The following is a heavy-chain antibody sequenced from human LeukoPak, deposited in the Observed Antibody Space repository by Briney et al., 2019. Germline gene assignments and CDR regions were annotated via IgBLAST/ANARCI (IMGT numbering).Heavy chain of an antibody. D-gene: IGHD3-10*01. V-gene: IGHV3-53*01. CDR3: ARGPNYYGSSLYGMDV. CDR1: GFTVSSNY. CDR2: IYSGGNT. J-gene: IGHJ6*02. Sequence: GGSLRLSCAASGFTVSSNYMSWVRQAPGKGLEWVSLIYSGGNTYYADSVKGRFTISRDNSKNTLYLQMNSLRAEDTAVYYCARGPNYYGSSLYGMDVWGQGTTVTVSS.